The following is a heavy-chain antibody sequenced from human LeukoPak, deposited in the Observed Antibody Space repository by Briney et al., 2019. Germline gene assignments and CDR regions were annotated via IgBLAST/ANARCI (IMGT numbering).Heavy chain of an antibody. CDR1: GFTFSSYW. V-gene: IGHV3-7*01. CDR2: IKQDGSEK. Sequence: GGSPRLSCAASGFTFSSYWMSWVRRAPGKGLEWVANIKQDGSEKYYVDSVKGRFTISRDNAKNSLYLQMNSLRAEDTAVYYCARDPVATAIDDAFDIWGQGTMVTVSS. J-gene: IGHJ3*02. D-gene: IGHD2-21*02. CDR3: ARDPVATAIDDAFDI.